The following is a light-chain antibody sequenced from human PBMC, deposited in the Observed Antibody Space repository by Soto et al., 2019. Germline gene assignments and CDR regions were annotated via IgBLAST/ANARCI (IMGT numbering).Light chain of an antibody. J-gene: IGKJ4*01. V-gene: IGKV3-20*01. CDR3: QQYGSVPLT. Sequence: EIVLTQSPGTLSLSPGERATLSCRASQSVSTSYLAWYQQKPGQAPRLLIYGASSRATGIPDRFSGSGSGAEFTLTISRLEPEDFAVYYCQQYGSVPLTFGGGPKVEIK. CDR2: GAS. CDR1: QSVSTSY.